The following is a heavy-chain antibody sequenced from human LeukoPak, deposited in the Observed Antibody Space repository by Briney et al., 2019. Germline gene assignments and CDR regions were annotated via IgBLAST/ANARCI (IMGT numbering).Heavy chain of an antibody. D-gene: IGHD4-17*01. CDR1: GFTFGDYA. J-gene: IGHJ4*02. CDR3: TTTYGDYLGY. V-gene: IGHV3-49*04. CDR2: IRSKAYGGTT. Sequence: GGSLRLSCTASGFTFGDYAISWVRQAPGKGLEWVGFIRSKAYGGTTEYAASVKGRFTISRDDSKSIAYLQMNSLKTEDTAVYYCTTTYGDYLGYWGQGTLVTVSS.